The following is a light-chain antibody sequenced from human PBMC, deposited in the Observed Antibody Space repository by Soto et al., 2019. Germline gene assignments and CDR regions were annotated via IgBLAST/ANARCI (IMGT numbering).Light chain of an antibody. CDR1: SSDLGGYNY. Sequence: QPVLTQPASVSGSPGQSITISCTGTSSDLGGYNYVSWYQQHPGKAPKLMIYDVSNRPSGVSNRFSASKSGNTASLTISGLQAEDEADYYCSSYTSSSTVVVFGGGTKLTVL. CDR2: DVS. V-gene: IGLV2-14*01. CDR3: SSYTSSSTVVV. J-gene: IGLJ3*02.